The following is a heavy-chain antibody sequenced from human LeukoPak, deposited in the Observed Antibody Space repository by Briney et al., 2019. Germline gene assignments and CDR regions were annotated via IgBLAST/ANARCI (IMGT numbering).Heavy chain of an antibody. Sequence: GGSLRLSCAATGFTFKDYGMHWVRQPPGKGLEWVSSINWNGGGTDYADSVKGRFTISRDNAKNSLYLQLSSLRPEDTALYYCAKHMRATNTYSFFSLDVWGQGTTVTVSS. CDR2: INWNGGGT. CDR3: AKHMRATNTYSFFSLDV. V-gene: IGHV3-9*01. D-gene: IGHD1-26*01. CDR1: GFTFKDYG. J-gene: IGHJ6*02.